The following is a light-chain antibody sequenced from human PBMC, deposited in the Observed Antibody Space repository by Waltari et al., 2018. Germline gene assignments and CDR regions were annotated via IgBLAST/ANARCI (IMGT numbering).Light chain of an antibody. V-gene: IGKV1-39*01. CDR2: GAS. CDR3: HQGYTTPET. J-gene: IGKJ5*01. Sequence: DIQMTQSPSSLSASVGDKVSITCRANQNITIYLNWHQQKLGKAPKVLIYGASSLQSGVPPRFSGSGSGTDFTLTISSLQPEDFATYYCHQGYTTPETFGQGTRLEIK. CDR1: QNITIY.